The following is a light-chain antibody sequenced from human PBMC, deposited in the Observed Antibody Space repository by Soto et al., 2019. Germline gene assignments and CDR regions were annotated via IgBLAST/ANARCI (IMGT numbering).Light chain of an antibody. V-gene: IGKV1-39*01. CDR1: QIISSY. Sequence: DIQITQSPSSLSSSVGDRVTITCRSSQIISSYLNWYQQKPGKAPKLLIYAASSLQSGVPSRFSGSGSGTDFTLTISSLQPEDFATYYCQQSYSTPWTFGQGTKVDIK. CDR2: AAS. CDR3: QQSYSTPWT. J-gene: IGKJ1*01.